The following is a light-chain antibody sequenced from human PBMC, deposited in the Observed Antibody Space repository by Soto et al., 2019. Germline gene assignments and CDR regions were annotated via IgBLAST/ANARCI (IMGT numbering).Light chain of an antibody. V-gene: IGKV4-1*01. CDR2: SAS. CDR3: QQYYNTPPT. CDR1: QSIFYSHNNKNY. Sequence: DIVMTQSPYSLAVSLCEMATSNCKSSQSIFYSHNNKNYLDWYQQKPGKAPKLLIFSASTRETGVPSRFSGSRSGPDFTLTISSLQAEDVAVYYCQQYYNTPPTFGGGTKVDIK. J-gene: IGKJ4*01.